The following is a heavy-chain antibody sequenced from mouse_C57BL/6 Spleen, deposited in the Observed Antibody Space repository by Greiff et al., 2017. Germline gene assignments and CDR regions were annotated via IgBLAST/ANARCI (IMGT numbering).Heavy chain of an antibody. Sequence: DVMLVESGGGLVKPGGSLKLSCAASGFTFSDYGMHWVRQAPEKGLEWVAYISSGSSTIYYADTVKGRFTISRDNAKNTLCLQMTSLRSEDTAMYYCARGRRYIDYWGQGTTLTVSS. D-gene: IGHD1-1*01. CDR1: GFTFSDYG. V-gene: IGHV5-17*01. CDR2: ISSGSSTI. CDR3: ARGRRYIDY. J-gene: IGHJ2*01.